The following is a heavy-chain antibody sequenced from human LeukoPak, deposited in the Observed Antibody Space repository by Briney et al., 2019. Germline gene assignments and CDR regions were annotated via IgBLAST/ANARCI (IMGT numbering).Heavy chain of an antibody. V-gene: IGHV3-21*01. J-gene: IGHJ4*02. CDR1: GCTFSSYS. D-gene: IGHD2-2*01. CDR2: ISSSSSYI. CDR3: ARDPGGFQLPYYFDY. Sequence: PGGSLRLSCAASGCTFSSYSMNWVRQAPGKGLEWVSSISSSSSYIYYADSVKGRFTISRDNAKNSLYLQMNSLRAEDTAVYYCARDPGGFQLPYYFDYWGQGTLVTVSS.